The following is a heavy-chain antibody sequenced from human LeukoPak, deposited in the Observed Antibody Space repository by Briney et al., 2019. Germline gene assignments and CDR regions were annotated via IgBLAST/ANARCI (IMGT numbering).Heavy chain of an antibody. CDR1: GGSISSGGYS. Sequence: PSETLSLTCTVSGGSISSGGYSWSWIRQPPGKGLEWIGYIYHSGSTYYNPSLKSRVTISVDRSKNQFSLKLSSVTAADTAVYYCARGATMVRGVTYYFDYWGQGTLVTVSS. V-gene: IGHV4-30-2*01. CDR2: IYHSGST. D-gene: IGHD3-10*01. CDR3: ARGATMVRGVTYYFDY. J-gene: IGHJ4*02.